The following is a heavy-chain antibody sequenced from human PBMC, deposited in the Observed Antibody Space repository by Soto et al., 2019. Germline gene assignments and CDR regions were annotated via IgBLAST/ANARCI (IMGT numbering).Heavy chain of an antibody. Sequence: ASVKVSCKASGYTFTSYGISWVRQAPGQGFEWMGWISAYNGNTNYAQKLQGRVTMTTDTSTSTAYMELRSLRSDDTAVYYCARDYYDSSGYWSRAFDIWGQGTMVTVSS. CDR1: GYTFTSYG. V-gene: IGHV1-18*01. D-gene: IGHD3-22*01. CDR3: ARDYYDSSGYWSRAFDI. J-gene: IGHJ3*02. CDR2: ISAYNGNT.